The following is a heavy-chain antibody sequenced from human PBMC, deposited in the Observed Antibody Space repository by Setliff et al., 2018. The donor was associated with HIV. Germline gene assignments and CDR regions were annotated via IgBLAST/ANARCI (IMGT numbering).Heavy chain of an antibody. J-gene: IGHJ4*02. CDR1: GGSISSYC. CDR2: IDTSGST. CDR3: ARHSPSDY. V-gene: IGHV4-4*09. Sequence: PSETLSLTCTVSGGSISSYCWNWIRQSPGRGLEWIGYIDTSGSTNYNPSLKSRVTISVDTSKNQFSLKLASVTAADTAVYYCARHSPSDYWGQGTLVTVSS.